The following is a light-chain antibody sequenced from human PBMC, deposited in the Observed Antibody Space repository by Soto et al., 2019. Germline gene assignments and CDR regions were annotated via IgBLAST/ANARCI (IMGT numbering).Light chain of an antibody. Sequence: EIVLTQSPGTLSLSPGERATLSCRASQSVSNNYLAWYQQKPGQAPRLLIHGSSSRATGIPDRFSGSGSGTDFTLTISSLQSEDFAVYYCQQYNNWPVFGQGTKVDIK. CDR2: GSS. J-gene: IGKJ1*01. V-gene: IGKV3-20*01. CDR3: QQYNNWPV. CDR1: QSVSNNY.